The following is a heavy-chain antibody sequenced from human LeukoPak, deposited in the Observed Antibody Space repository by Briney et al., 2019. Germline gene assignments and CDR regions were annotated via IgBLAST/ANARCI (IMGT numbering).Heavy chain of an antibody. D-gene: IGHD3-10*01. V-gene: IGHV4-59*01. Sequence: SETLSLTCTVSGGSISSYYWSWIRQPPGKGLEWIGYIYYSGSTNYNPSLKSRVTVPVDTSKNQFSLKLSSVTAADTAVYYCARECWFGECLDYWGQGTLVTVSS. CDR2: IYYSGST. CDR3: ARECWFGECLDY. CDR1: GGSISSYY. J-gene: IGHJ4*02.